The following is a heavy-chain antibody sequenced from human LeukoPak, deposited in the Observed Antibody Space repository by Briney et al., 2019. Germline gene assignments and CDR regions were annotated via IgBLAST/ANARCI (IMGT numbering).Heavy chain of an antibody. V-gene: IGHV3-30*02. D-gene: IGHD1-26*01. CDR2: IRYDGSNK. J-gene: IGHJ4*02. CDR1: GFTFSSYG. Sequence: GVSLKLSCAASGFTFSSYGTHWVRQAPGKGLEWVAFIRYDGSNKYYADSVKGRFTISRDNSKNTLYLQMNSLRAEDTAVYYCARDGATPGYYYDYWGQGTLVTVSS. CDR3: ARDGATPGYYYDY.